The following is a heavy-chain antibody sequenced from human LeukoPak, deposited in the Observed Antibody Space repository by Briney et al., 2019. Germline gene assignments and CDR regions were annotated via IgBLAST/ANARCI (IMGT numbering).Heavy chain of an antibody. J-gene: IGHJ6*03. CDR2: ISSSSSYI. V-gene: IGHV3-21*01. CDR3: ARGHDYYYMDV. CDR1: GFTFSSYS. Sequence: GGSLRLSCAASGFTFSSYSMNWVRQAPGKGLEWVSSISSSSSYIYYADSVKGRFTISRDNTKNSLYLQMNSLRAEDTAVYYCARGHDYYYMDVWGKGTTVTVSS.